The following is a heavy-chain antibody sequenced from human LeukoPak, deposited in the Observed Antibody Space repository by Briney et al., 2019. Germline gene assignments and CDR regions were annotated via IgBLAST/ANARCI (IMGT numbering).Heavy chain of an antibody. CDR1: GLPVSSNS. D-gene: IGHD4-17*01. Sequence: GGSLRLSCTVSGLPVSSNSMSWVRHARGKVLEWVSFIYSDNTHYSDSVKGRFTISRDNSKNTLYLQMNSLRAEDTAVYYCAKDQGTNGEPFDYWGQGTLVTVSS. CDR2: IYSDNT. CDR3: AKDQGTNGEPFDY. J-gene: IGHJ4*02. V-gene: IGHV3-53*01.